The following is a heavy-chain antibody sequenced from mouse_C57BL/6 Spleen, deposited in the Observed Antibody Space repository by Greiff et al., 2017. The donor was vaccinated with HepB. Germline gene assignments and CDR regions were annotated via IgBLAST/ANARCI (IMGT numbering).Heavy chain of an antibody. J-gene: IGHJ4*01. D-gene: IGHD1-1*02. CDR3: ARAPYYGNYYAMDY. CDR2: TFYSGIT. V-gene: IGHV3-3*01. CDR1: GFSINSDCY. Sequence: EVHLVESGPSLVRPSQTLSLTCTVTGFSINSDCYWIWIRQFPGNKLEYIGYTFYSGITYYNPSLESRTYITRDTSKYQFSLKLSSVTTEDTATYYCARAPYYGNYYAMDYWGQGTSVTVSS.